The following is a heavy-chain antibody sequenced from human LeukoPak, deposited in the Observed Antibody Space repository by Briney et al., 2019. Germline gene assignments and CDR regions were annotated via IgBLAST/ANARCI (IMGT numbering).Heavy chain of an antibody. J-gene: IGHJ4*02. Sequence: GGSLRLSCAASGVASGMTWVRLAPGKGLEWVSAISDDGSVTYYADSVKGRFTISRDNSKNTLYLQMNSLRAEDTALYFCAKKAQYNGNYPLDYWGQGTLVTVSS. CDR3: AKKAQYNGNYPLDY. V-gene: IGHV3-23*01. CDR2: ISDDGSVT. CDR1: GVASG. D-gene: IGHD1-26*01.